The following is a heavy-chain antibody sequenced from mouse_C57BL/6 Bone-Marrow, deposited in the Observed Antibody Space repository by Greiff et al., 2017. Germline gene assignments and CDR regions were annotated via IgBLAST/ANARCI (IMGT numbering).Heavy chain of an antibody. CDR1: GYTFTSYW. V-gene: IGHV1-55*01. D-gene: IGHD2-1*01. CDR2: IYPGSGST. Sequence: VQLQQPGAELVKPGASVKMSCKASGYTFTSYWITWVKQRPGQGLEWIGDIYPGSGSTNYNEKFKSKATLTVDTSSSTASMQLSRLTSEDSAVYYCAGGNYYFDYWGQGTTLTVSS. CDR3: AGGNYYFDY. J-gene: IGHJ2*01.